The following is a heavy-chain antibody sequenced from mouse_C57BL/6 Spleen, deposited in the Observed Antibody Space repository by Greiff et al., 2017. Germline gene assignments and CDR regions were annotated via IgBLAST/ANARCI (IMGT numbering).Heavy chain of an antibody. CDR1: GYAFTNYL. CDR2: INPGSGGT. CDR3: ARDVYDYYAMDY. J-gene: IGHJ4*01. V-gene: IGHV1-54*01. Sequence: QVQLKESGAELVRPGTSVKVSCKASGYAFTNYLIEWVKQRPGQGLEWIGVINPGSGGTNYNEKFKGKATLTADKSSSTAYMQLSSLTSEDSAVYFCARDVYDYYAMDYWGQGTSVTVSS. D-gene: IGHD2-3*01.